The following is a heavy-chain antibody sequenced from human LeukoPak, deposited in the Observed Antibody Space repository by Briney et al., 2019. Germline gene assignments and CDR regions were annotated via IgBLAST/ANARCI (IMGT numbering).Heavy chain of an antibody. J-gene: IGHJ4*02. Sequence: GGSLRLSCAASGFTFSSYGMHWVRQAPGKGLEWVAVISYDGSNKYYVDSVKGRFTISRDNSKNTLYLQMNSPRAEDTGVYYSAKSGGRGYSYGKFDYWGQGTLVTVSS. CDR2: ISYDGSNK. D-gene: IGHD5-18*01. V-gene: IGHV3-30*18. CDR3: AKSGGRGYSYGKFDY. CDR1: GFTFSSYG.